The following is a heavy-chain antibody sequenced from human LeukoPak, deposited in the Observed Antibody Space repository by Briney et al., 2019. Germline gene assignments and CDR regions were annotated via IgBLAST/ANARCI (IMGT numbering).Heavy chain of an antibody. CDR2: IRYEESNK. CDR1: GFTFSSYG. D-gene: IGHD3-3*01. J-gene: IGHJ4*02. Sequence: PGGSLRLSCAASGFTFSSYGMHWVREAPGKGLEGVAFIRYEESNKYNADSVKGLFTISRDSPKNTLYLQMNSRRGEDRAVYYCAREGYYDFWSGGFDYWGQGTLVTVSS. V-gene: IGHV3-30*02. CDR3: AREGYYDFWSGGFDY.